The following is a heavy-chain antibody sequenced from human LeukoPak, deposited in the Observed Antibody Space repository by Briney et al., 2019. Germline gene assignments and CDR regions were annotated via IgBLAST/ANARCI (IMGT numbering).Heavy chain of an antibody. J-gene: IGHJ4*02. CDR3: AKKDDYNWGY. D-gene: IGHD5-24*01. Sequence: GGSLRLSCAASGFTFSSYAMHWVRQAPGKGLEWVAVISYDEINKFYADSVKGRFTISRDNSKNTLYLQMNSLRAEDTAVYYCAKKDDYNWGYWGQGTLVTVSS. V-gene: IGHV3-30-3*02. CDR1: GFTFSSYA. CDR2: ISYDEINK.